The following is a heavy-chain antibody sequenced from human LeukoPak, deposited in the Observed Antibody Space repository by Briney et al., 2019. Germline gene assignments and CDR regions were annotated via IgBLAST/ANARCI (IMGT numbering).Heavy chain of an antibody. V-gene: IGHV3-33*01. J-gene: IGHJ4*02. CDR1: GFTFSSYA. D-gene: IGHD2-15*01. Sequence: SGGSLRLSCAPSGFTFSSYAMHWVRQAPGKGLEWVAVIWHDGSNEYYGDSVKGRFTISRDNSKNTPYLQMNSLRAEDTAVYYCARGRLCSGGHCYLNFDYWGQGTLVTVSS. CDR2: IWHDGSNE. CDR3: ARGRLCSGGHCYLNFDY.